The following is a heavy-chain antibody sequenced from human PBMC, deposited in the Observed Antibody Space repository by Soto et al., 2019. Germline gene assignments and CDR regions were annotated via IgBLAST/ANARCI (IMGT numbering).Heavy chain of an antibody. D-gene: IGHD2-21*01. CDR1: SGSISPYY. CDR3: ARDTRCLNSGDDCYSWFDP. J-gene: IGHJ5*02. Sequence: SETLSLTCSVSSGSISPYYWSWIRQPPGKGLEWIGYISYNGRTKYNPSLRSRVTISVDTSKNQISLNLNSVTTADAAVYYCARDTRCLNSGDDCYSWFDPCGQG. CDR2: ISYNGRT. V-gene: IGHV4-59*01.